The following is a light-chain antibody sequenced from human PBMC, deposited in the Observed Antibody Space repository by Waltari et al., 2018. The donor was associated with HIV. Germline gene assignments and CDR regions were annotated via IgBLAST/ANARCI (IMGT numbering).Light chain of an antibody. Sequence: DIQMTQSPSTLSASVGDRVTITCRASHSIRTYLAWYQQKPGKAPKLLINKASTLESGVPPRFSGSGSGTEFTLSISSLQPDDFATYYCQQHSTYPLTFGQGTKVEIK. J-gene: IGKJ1*01. CDR3: QQHSTYPLT. CDR2: KAS. CDR1: HSIRTY. V-gene: IGKV1-5*03.